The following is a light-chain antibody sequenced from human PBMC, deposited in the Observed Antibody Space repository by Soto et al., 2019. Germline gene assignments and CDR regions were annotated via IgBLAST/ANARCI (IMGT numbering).Light chain of an antibody. CDR2: DNN. V-gene: IGLV1-51*01. J-gene: IGLJ1*01. CDR1: NSYIGNNY. Sequence: QSVLAQPPSVSATPGQTVTISCSGSNSYIGNNYVSWYQQLPGTAPKLLIYDNNKRPSEIPDRFSGSKSGTSATLGITGLQTGDEADYYCGTWDSRLSAGVLGTGTTLTVL. CDR3: GTWDSRLSAGV.